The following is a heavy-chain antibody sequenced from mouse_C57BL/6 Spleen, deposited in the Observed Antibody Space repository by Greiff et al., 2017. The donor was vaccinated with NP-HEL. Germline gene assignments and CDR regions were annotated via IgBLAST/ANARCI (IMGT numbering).Heavy chain of an antibody. CDR2: INPSTGGT. D-gene: IGHD1-1*01. J-gene: IGHJ4*01. Sequence: EVQLQQSGPELVKPGASVKISCKASGYSFTGYYMNWVKQSPEKSLEWIGEINPSTGGTTYNQKFKAKATLTVDKSSSTAYMQLKSLTSEDSAVYDCARGAITTVVATWNYYAMDYWGQGTSVTVAS. CDR3: ARGAITTVVATWNYYAMDY. V-gene: IGHV1-42*01. CDR1: GYSFTGYY.